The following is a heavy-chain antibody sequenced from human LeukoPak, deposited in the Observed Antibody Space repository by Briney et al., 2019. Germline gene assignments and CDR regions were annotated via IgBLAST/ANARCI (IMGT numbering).Heavy chain of an antibody. CDR1: GYTFTSYG. CDR2: ISAYNGNT. J-gene: IGHJ4*02. Sequence: GASVKVSCKAPGYTFTSYGISWVRQAPGQGLEWMGWISAYNGNTNYAQKLQGRVTMTTDTSTSTAYMELSSLRSEDTAVYYCARNRPYYYDSSGYYYFDYWGQGTLVTVSS. D-gene: IGHD3-22*01. CDR3: ARNRPYYYDSSGYYYFDY. V-gene: IGHV1-18*01.